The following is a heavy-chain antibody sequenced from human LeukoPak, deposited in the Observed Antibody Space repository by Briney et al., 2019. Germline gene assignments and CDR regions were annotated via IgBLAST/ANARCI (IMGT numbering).Heavy chain of an antibody. Sequence: ASVKVSCKASGYTFTGYYMHWVRQAPGQGLEWMGRINPNSGGTNYAQKFQGRVTMTRDTSISTAYMELSRLRSDDTAVYYCARNVRAAAGIYYFAYWGQGTLVTVSS. J-gene: IGHJ4*02. CDR3: ARNVRAAAGIYYFAY. V-gene: IGHV1-2*06. D-gene: IGHD6-13*01. CDR2: INPNSGGT. CDR1: GYTFTGYY.